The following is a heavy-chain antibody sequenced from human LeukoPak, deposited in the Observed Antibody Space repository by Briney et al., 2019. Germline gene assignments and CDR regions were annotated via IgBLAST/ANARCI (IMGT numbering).Heavy chain of an antibody. V-gene: IGHV1-69*13. Sequence: ASVKVSCKASGGTFSSYAISWVRQAPGQGLEWMGSIIPIFGTAIYAQKFQGRVTITADESTRTAYMELSSLRSEDTAVYYCARGTWELGLDYWGQGTLVTVSS. CDR1: GGTFSSYA. CDR2: IIPIFGTA. J-gene: IGHJ4*02. D-gene: IGHD1-26*01. CDR3: ARGTWELGLDY.